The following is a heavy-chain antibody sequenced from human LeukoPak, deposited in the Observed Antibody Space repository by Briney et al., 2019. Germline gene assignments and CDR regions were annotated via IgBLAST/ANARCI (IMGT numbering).Heavy chain of an antibody. CDR2: SGSGGST. V-gene: IGHV3-23*01. CDR1: GFTFSSYA. CDR3: AKGGSSGYYNHFDY. J-gene: IGHJ4*02. Sequence: GGSLRPSCAASGFTFSSYAMGWVRQAPGKGLEWVSTSGSGGSTYYADSVKGRFTISRDNSKNTLYLQMNSLRDEGTAVYYCAKGGSSGYYNHFDYWGQGTLVTVSS. D-gene: IGHD3-22*01.